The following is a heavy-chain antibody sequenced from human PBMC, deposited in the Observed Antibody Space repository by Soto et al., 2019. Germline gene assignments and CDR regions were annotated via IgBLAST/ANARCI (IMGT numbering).Heavy chain of an antibody. CDR2: ISGSGSAI. CDR3: AKDGRSSSWYTEDWFDP. V-gene: IGHV3-11*01. Sequence: GGSLRLSCAASGFTFSDYYMSWIRQAPGKGLEWVSYISGSGSAIYYADSVKGRFTISRDNAKNSLFLQMNSLRAEDAAVYYCAKDGRSSSWYTEDWFDPWGQGTLVTVSS. J-gene: IGHJ5*02. D-gene: IGHD6-13*01. CDR1: GFTFSDYY.